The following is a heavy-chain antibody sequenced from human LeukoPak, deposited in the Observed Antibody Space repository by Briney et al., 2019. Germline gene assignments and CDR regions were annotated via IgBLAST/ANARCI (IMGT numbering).Heavy chain of an antibody. CDR2: MYYSGST. V-gene: IGHV4-59*08. J-gene: IGHJ4*02. Sequence: SETLSLTCTVSGGSLNSYYWSWIRQPPGEGLEWLGYMYYSGSTNYNPSLKSRVTMSVDTSKSQFSLRPTSVTAADTAVYYCARHKGGWSVDYWGQGTLVAVSS. CDR1: GGSLNSYY. CDR3: ARHKGGWSVDY. D-gene: IGHD6-19*01.